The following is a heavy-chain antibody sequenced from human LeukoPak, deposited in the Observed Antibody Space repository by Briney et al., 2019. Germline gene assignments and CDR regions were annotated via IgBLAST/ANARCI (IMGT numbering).Heavy chain of an antibody. Sequence: GGSLEISLKGSGYRFTSYWIAWVRQVPGKGLEWMGIIYPTDSDTRYSPSFQGQVTISVDKSISTAYLQWSSLKASDTAMYYCARQYGWFDPWGQGTPVTVSS. J-gene: IGHJ5*02. CDR3: ARQYGWFDP. V-gene: IGHV5-51*01. D-gene: IGHD4-17*01. CDR2: IYPTDSDT. CDR1: GYRFTSYW.